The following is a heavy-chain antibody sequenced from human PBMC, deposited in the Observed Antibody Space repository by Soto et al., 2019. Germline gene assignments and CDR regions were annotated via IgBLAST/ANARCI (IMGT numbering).Heavy chain of an antibody. CDR3: ARGDYMDV. CDR2: IYYSGST. CDR1: GGSISSSSYY. V-gene: IGHV4-39*07. D-gene: IGHD4-17*01. J-gene: IGHJ6*02. Sequence: PSETLSLTCTVSGGSISSSSYYWGWIRQPPGKGLEWIGSIYYSGSTNYNPSLKSRVTISVDTSKNQFSLKLSSVTAADTAVYYCARGDYMDVWGQGTTVTVS.